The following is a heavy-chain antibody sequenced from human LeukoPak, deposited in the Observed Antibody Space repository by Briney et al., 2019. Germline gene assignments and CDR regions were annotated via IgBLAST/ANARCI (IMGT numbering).Heavy chain of an antibody. CDR3: ARIGREYSSSLPEYFQH. J-gene: IGHJ1*01. D-gene: IGHD6-13*01. Sequence: GGSLRLSCAASGFTFSSYAMHRVRQAPGKGLEWVAVISYDGSNKYYADSVKGRFTISRDNSKNTLYLQMNSLRAEDTAVYYCARIGREYSSSLPEYFQHWGQGTLVTVSS. CDR2: ISYDGSNK. CDR1: GFTFSSYA. V-gene: IGHV3-30-3*01.